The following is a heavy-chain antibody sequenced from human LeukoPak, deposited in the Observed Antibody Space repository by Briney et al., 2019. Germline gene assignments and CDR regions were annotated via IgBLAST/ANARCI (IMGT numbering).Heavy chain of an antibody. J-gene: IGHJ4*02. D-gene: IGHD4-11*01. V-gene: IGHV1-69*13. CDR2: IIPIFGTA. CDR3: AGVTTFVGYDWYYFDY. Sequence: SVKVSCKASGGTFSSYAISWVRQAPGQGLEWMGGIIPIFGTANYAQKFQGRVTITADESTSTAYMGLSSLRSEDTAVYYCAGVTTFVGYDWYYFDYWGQGTLVTVSS. CDR1: GGTFSSYA.